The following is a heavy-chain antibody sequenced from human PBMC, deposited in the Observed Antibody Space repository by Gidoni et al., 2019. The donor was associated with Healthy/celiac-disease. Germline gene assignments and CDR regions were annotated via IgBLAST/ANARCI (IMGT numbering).Heavy chain of an antibody. CDR1: GFTVSSNY. CDR2: IYSGGST. CDR3: ARGIAAAGPIIDY. Sequence: EVQLVESGGGLVKPGGSLRLSCAASGFTVSSNYMSWVRQAPGKGLEWVSVIYSGGSTYYADSVKGRFTISRDNSKNTLYLQMNSLRAEDTAVYYCARGIAAAGPIIDYWGQGTLVTVSS. D-gene: IGHD6-13*01. V-gene: IGHV3-66*02. J-gene: IGHJ4*02.